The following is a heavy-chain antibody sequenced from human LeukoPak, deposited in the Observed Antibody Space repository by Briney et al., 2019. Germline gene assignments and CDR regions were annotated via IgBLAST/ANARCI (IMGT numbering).Heavy chain of an antibody. Sequence: GGSLRLSCAASGFTFSSYSMIWVRQAPGKGLEWVSGINWNGGSTVYADSVKGRFTISRDNAKNSLYLQMNSLRAEDTALYYCARDRNLWDPAFDIWGQGTMVTVSS. CDR3: ARDRNLWDPAFDI. CDR1: GFTFSSYS. CDR2: INWNGGST. D-gene: IGHD1-26*01. J-gene: IGHJ3*02. V-gene: IGHV3-20*04.